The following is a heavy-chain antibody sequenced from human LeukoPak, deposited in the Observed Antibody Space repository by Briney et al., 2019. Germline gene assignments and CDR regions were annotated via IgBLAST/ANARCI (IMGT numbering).Heavy chain of an antibody. CDR1: GFTFSSYT. Sequence: GGSLRLSCAASGFTFSSYTMHWVRQAPGKGLEWVAVISYDGSNKYYADSVEGRFTVSRDNSKNTVYLQMNSLRPEDTAVYYCAKGPTPLSSRGWIDPWGQGTLVTVSS. V-gene: IGHV3-30-3*01. J-gene: IGHJ5*02. CDR3: AKGPTPLSSRGWIDP. D-gene: IGHD6-13*01. CDR2: ISYDGSNK.